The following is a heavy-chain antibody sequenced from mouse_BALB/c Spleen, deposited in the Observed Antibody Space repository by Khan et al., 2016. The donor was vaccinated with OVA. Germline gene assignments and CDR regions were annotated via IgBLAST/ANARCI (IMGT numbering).Heavy chain of an antibody. Sequence: QVQLQQSGPELVKPGASVKMSCKATGYTFTDYVITRVKQRTGQGLEWIGEIYPGSGSAYYNEKFKDKATLTADKSSDTAYMQLSSLTSEDSAVYFCARSYDGAWFAYWGQGTLVTASA. CDR2: IYPGSGSA. V-gene: IGHV1-77*01. D-gene: IGHD1-1*01. CDR3: ARSYDGAWFAY. J-gene: IGHJ3*01. CDR1: GYTFTDYV.